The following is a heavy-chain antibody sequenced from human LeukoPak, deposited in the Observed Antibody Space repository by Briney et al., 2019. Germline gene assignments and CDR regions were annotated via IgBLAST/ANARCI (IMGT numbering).Heavy chain of an antibody. CDR1: GFTFSGYA. J-gene: IGHJ4*02. Sequence: GGSLRLSCAASGFTFSGYAMSWVRQAPGKGLEWVSAISGSGGSTYYADSVKGRFTISRDNSKNTLYLQMDSLRAEDTAVYYCARGGYGDYEGFDYWGQGTLVTVSS. CDR2: ISGSGGST. CDR3: ARGGYGDYEGFDY. V-gene: IGHV3-23*01. D-gene: IGHD4-17*01.